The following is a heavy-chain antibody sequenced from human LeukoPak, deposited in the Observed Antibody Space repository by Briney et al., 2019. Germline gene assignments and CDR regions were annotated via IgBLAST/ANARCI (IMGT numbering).Heavy chain of an antibody. CDR2: IVPILVVT. CDR1: GGTFGSYA. D-gene: IGHD3-9*01. J-gene: IGHJ3*02. V-gene: IGHV1-69*04. CDR3: AKWGGADDIFIDDAFDI. Sequence: RASPKVSCKASGGTFGSYAARWVPHGPGQGLERMLRIVPILVVTDYAQNFQGRETMTADTSTRTAYMDLSSLRSEDTGVKYGAKWGGADDIFIDDAFDIWGQGTTVTVSS.